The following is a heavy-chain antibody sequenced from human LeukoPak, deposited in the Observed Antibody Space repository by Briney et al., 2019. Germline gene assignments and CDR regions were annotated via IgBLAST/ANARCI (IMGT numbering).Heavy chain of an antibody. CDR1: GFTFSSYS. V-gene: IGHV3-21*01. CDR3: ARGGGSYPNWFDP. D-gene: IGHD1-26*01. J-gene: IGHJ5*02. CDR2: ISSSSSYI. Sequence: GGSLRLSCAASGFTFSSYSMNWVRQAPGKGLEWVSSISSSSSYIYYADSVKGRFTTSRDNAKNSLYLQVNSLRAEDTAVYYCARGGGSYPNWFDPWGQGTLVTVSS.